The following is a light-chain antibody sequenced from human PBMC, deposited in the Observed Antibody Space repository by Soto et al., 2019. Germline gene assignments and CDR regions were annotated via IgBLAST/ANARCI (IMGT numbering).Light chain of an antibody. J-gene: IGKJ2*01. Sequence: EIVLTQSPATLSLSPGERATLSCRASQSVGRYLAWYQHKPGQAPRLLIYDASNRATGIPVRFIGSGSGTDFTLTISSLEPEDFAVYYCQQRSNWQTFGQGTKLEIK. CDR1: QSVGRY. CDR2: DAS. CDR3: QQRSNWQT. V-gene: IGKV3-11*01.